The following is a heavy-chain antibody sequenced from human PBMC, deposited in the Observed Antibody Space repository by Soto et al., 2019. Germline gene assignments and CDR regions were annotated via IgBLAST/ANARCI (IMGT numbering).Heavy chain of an antibody. CDR2: ISAYNGNT. D-gene: IGHD5-12*01. CDR3: ASIRDGYNLVDY. CDR1: GYTFTSYG. J-gene: IGHJ4*02. Sequence: ASVKVSCKASGYTFTSYGISWVRQAPGQGLEWMGWISAYNGNTNYAQKFQGRVTMTTDTSTSTAYMELSSLRSEDTAVYYCASIRDGYNLVDYWGQGTLVTVSS. V-gene: IGHV1-18*01.